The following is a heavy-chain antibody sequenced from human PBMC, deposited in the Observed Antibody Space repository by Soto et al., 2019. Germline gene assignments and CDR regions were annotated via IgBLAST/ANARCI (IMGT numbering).Heavy chain of an antibody. CDR3: AKDYSSGYYAFDI. Sequence: GGSLRLSCAASGFTFSSYAMHWVRQAPGKGLEWVAVISYDGSNKYYADSVKGRFTISRDNSKNTLYLQMNNLRAEDTATYYCAKDYSSGYYAFDIWGRGTMVTVSS. J-gene: IGHJ3*02. CDR2: ISYDGSNK. V-gene: IGHV3-30-3*02. D-gene: IGHD3-22*01. CDR1: GFTFSSYA.